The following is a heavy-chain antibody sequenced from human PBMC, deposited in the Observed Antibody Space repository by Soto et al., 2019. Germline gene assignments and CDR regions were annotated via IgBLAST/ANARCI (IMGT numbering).Heavy chain of an antibody. CDR1: GGSFSGYY. Sequence: QVQLQKWGAGLLKPSETLSLICVVSGGSFSGYYWSWIRQPPGKELEWIGENNHSGSTNYNPSLTNRITISVDTSKNQFSLKLSSVTAAGTAVYYCASAHRRTGLGYWGQGTLVTVSS. CDR3: ASAHRRTGLGY. CDR2: NNHSGST. J-gene: IGHJ4*02. D-gene: IGHD1-1*01. V-gene: IGHV4-34*02.